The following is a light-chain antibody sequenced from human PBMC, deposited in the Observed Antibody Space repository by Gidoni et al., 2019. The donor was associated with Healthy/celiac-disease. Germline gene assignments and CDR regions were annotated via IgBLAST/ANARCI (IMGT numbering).Light chain of an antibody. V-gene: IGLV2-14*01. CDR2: DVS. CDR1: SSDVGGYNS. J-gene: IGLJ3*02. Sequence: QSALTQPASVSGSPGKSITLSCTGTSSDVGGYNSVSWYQQHPGKAPKLMIYDVSNRPSGVSNRFSGSKSGNTASLTISGLQAEDEADYYCSSYTSSSTLWVFGGGTKLTVL. CDR3: SSYTSSSTLWV.